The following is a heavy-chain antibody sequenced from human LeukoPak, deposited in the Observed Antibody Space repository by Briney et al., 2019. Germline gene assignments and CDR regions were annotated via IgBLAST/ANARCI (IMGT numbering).Heavy chain of an antibody. V-gene: IGHV3-23*01. CDR3: ARCTAYRTQKNWFEP. J-gene: IGHJ5*02. D-gene: IGHD2-8*01. CDR1: GFTFSRYA. Sequence: PGESLRLSCVASGFTFSRYAMSWVRQAPGKGLEWVSAISGSGGSTYYADSVKGRFTISRDNSKNTLYLQMNSLRAEDTAVYYCARCTAYRTQKNWFEPWGQGTLVTVSS. CDR2: ISGSGGST.